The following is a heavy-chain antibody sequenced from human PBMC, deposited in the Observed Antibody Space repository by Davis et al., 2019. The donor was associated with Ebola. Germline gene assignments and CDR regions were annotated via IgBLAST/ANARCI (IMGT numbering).Heavy chain of an antibody. CDR1: GGSISSDDFY. CDR2: VLYSGTT. D-gene: IGHD2-15*01. J-gene: IGHJ4*02. V-gene: IGHV4-39*01. Sequence: SETLSLTCSVSGGSISSDDFYWGWIRQPPGRGLEWIGHVLYSGTTFFNPSLESRVTISADTSKNQFSLTLTSVTAADTAVYYCALRDFVTWGQGTQVTVSS. CDR3: ALRDFVT.